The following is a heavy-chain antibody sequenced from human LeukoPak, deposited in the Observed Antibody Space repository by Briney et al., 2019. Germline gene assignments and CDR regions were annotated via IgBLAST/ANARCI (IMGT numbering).Heavy chain of an antibody. D-gene: IGHD4/OR15-4a*01. Sequence: GGSLRLSCAASGFTFSSYWMSWVRQAPGKGLEWVANIKQDGSEKYYVDSVKGRFTISRDNAKNTLYLQMNSLRAEDTAVYYCARDRRLWNMDVWGTGTTVTISS. J-gene: IGHJ6*03. CDR3: ARDRRLWNMDV. CDR1: GFTFSSYW. CDR2: IKQDGSEK. V-gene: IGHV3-7*01.